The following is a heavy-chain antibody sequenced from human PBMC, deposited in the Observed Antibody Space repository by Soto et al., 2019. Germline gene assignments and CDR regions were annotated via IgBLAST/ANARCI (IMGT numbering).Heavy chain of an antibody. V-gene: IGHV4-30-2*01. CDR2: IYDSGNT. CDR1: GGSISSSRHS. D-gene: IGHD6-13*01. Sequence: PSETLSLTCTVSGGSISSSRHSWGWIRQPPGKGLEWIGYIYDSGNTYYNPSLKSQFSISVDRSKNQFSLKLSSVTAADTAVYYCARGQGAAAGHSNFDYWGQGALVTVSS. CDR3: ARGQGAAAGHSNFDY. J-gene: IGHJ4*02.